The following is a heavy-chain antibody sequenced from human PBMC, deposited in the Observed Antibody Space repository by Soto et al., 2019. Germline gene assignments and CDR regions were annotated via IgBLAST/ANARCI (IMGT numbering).Heavy chain of an antibody. Sequence: SETLSLTCSVSGVALSLHYWSWIRQSPWKGLEWIGYAYYSGNTNYNPSLKSRVAISVDTSKKQFSLKLTSVTIADTAVYYCARLTDSSSWSRFDYWGLGTLVTVSS. D-gene: IGHD6-13*01. J-gene: IGHJ4*02. CDR3: ARLTDSSSWSRFDY. CDR1: GVALSLHY. V-gene: IGHV4-59*11. CDR2: AYYSGNT.